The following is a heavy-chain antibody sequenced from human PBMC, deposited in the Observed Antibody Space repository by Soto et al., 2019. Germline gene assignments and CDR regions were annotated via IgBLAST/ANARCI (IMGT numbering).Heavy chain of an antibody. CDR3: ARMARPWYFDL. CDR2: INHSGSS. CDR1: GGSFSGFY. J-gene: IGHJ2*01. V-gene: IGHV4-34*01. Sequence: SETLSLTCAVHGGSFSGFYWTCIRQPPGKGLEWIVEINHSGSSNYNPPLKSRVTMSLDTSRNQFSLSLNSVTAADTAVYYCARMARPWYFDLWGRGTLVTVSS.